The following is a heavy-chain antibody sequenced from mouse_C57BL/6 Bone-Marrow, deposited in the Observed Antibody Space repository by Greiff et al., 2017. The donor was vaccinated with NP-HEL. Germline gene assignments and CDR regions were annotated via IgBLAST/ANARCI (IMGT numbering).Heavy chain of an antibody. CDR2: ISDGGSYT. J-gene: IGHJ3*01. CDR3: ASPYYTPWFAY. Sequence: EVHLVESGGGLVKPGGSLKLSCAASGFTFSSYAMPWVRQTPEKRLEWVATISDGGSYTYYPDNVKGRFTISRDNAKNNLYLQMSHLKSEDTAMYYCASPYYTPWFAYWGQGTLVTVSA. CDR1: GFTFSSYA. V-gene: IGHV5-4*01. D-gene: IGHD2-12*01.